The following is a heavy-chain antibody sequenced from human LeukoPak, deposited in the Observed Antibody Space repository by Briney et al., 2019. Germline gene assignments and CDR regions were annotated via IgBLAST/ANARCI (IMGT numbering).Heavy chain of an antibody. CDR3: AKVHGSGSMSNYYFYYGMDV. CDR1: GFTFSIYA. D-gene: IGHD3-10*01. CDR2: ISGSGGST. J-gene: IGHJ6*02. V-gene: IGHV3-23*01. Sequence: GGSLRLSCAASGFTFSIYAMNWVRQAPGKGLEWVSAISGSGGSTYYADSVKGRFTISRDNSKNTLYLQMNSLRAEDTAVYYCAKVHGSGSMSNYYFYYGMDVWGQGTTVTVSS.